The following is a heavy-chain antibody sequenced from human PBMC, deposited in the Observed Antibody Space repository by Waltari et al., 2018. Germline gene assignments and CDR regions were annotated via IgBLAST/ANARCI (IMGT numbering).Heavy chain of an antibody. J-gene: IGHJ3*02. CDR2: ISSSSSTI. Sequence: EVQLVESGGGLVPPGGSLSLSCAASGFTFSNYWMSWVRQDPGKGLEWVSYISSSSSTIYYADSVKGRFTISRDNAKNSLYLQMNSLRAEDTAVYYCAREKYSGSYFTLHAFDIWGQGTMVTVSS. CDR3: AREKYSGSYFTLHAFDI. D-gene: IGHD1-26*01. V-gene: IGHV3-48*01. CDR1: GFTFSNYW.